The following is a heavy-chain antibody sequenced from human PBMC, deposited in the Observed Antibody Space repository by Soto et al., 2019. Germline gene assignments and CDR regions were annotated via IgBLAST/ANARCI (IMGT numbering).Heavy chain of an antibody. J-gene: IGHJ6*02. D-gene: IGHD3-3*01. CDR3: ARGETPIIIFGDDYYGMDV. CDR1: GYTFTNYD. Sequence: ASVKVSCKASGYTFTNYDINWVRQATGQGLEWMGWMNPNSGNTGYAQKFQGRVTMTRNTSISTAYMELSSLRSEDTAVYYCARGETPIIIFGDDYYGMDVWGQGTTVT. CDR2: MNPNSGNT. V-gene: IGHV1-8*01.